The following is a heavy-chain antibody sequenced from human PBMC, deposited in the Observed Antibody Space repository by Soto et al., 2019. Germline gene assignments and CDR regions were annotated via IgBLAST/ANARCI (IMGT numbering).Heavy chain of an antibody. CDR3: ARAAYFGDDCYSYGMDG. Sequence: QVQVVQSGAEVKKPGASVKIAWKTSGYSFTDDYLHWVRQAHGQGLEWGGWINSHSASTNFAQKFLGRVSMTRDTSISTAYLEVSRLTSVDPDIYCCARAAYFGDDCYSYGMDGWTQGTTVTFSS. D-gene: IGHD2-21*02. J-gene: IGHJ6*02. CDR2: INSHSAST. CDR1: GYSFTDDY. V-gene: IGHV1-2*02.